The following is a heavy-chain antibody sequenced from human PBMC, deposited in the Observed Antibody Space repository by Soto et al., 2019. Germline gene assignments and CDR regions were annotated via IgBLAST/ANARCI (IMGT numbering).Heavy chain of an antibody. J-gene: IGHJ5*02. CDR1: GFPFSSYS. CDR2: ISSSSSYI. CDR3: ARDKGTTCLDT. Sequence: GGSLRLSCAASGFPFSSYSMNWVRQAPGKGLEWVSSISSSSSYIYYADSVKGRFTISRDNAKNSLYLQMNSLRAEDTAVYYCARDKGTTCLDTWGQGNMVTVSS. V-gene: IGHV3-21*01. D-gene: IGHD1-26*01.